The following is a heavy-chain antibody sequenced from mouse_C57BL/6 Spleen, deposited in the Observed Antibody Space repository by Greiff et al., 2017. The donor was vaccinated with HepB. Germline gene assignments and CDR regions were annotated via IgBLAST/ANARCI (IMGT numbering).Heavy chain of an antibody. D-gene: IGHD2-5*01. J-gene: IGHJ4*01. V-gene: IGHV1-69*01. CDR1: GYTFTSYW. CDR2: IDPSDSYT. Sequence: VQLQQSGAELVMPGASVKLSCKASGYTFTSYWMHWVKQRPGQGLEWIGEIDPSDSYTNYNQKFKGKSTLTVDKSSSTAYMQLSSLTSEDSAVYYCARGDYSNYVRAMDYWGQGTSVTVSS. CDR3: ARGDYSNYVRAMDY.